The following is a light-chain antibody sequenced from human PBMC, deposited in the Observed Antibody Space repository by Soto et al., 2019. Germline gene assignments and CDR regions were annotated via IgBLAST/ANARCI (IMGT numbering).Light chain of an antibody. J-gene: IGLJ3*02. CDR3: SAFSACSTLV. V-gene: IGLV2-14*01. CDR2: EVR. CDR1: MRDVGAYNL. Sequence: QSVLTQPASVSGSAGQSITISCSGTMRDVGAYNLVSWYQQHPGTAPKLIIYEVRNRPSAISPRFSRSRSGNTVSLTISGHQREDEGDYYCSAFSACSTLVFGGGTKVTVL.